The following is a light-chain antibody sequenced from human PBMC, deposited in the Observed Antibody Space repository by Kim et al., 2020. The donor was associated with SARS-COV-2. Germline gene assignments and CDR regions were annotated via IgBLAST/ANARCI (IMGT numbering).Light chain of an antibody. CDR3: AAWDASLSGWV. Sequence: QSVLTRPPSASGTPGQRVTISCSGSRSNIGSNYVYWYQQLPGTAPKLLIHNNDQRPSGVPDRFSGSKSGTSASLAISGLRSEDEADYYCAAWDASLSGWVFGGGTQLTVL. CDR2: NND. V-gene: IGLV1-47*02. J-gene: IGLJ3*02. CDR1: RSNIGSNY.